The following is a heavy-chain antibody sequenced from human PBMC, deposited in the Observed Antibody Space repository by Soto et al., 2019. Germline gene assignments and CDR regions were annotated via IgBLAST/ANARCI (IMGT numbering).Heavy chain of an antibody. V-gene: IGHV3-33*03. CDR3: ARSSGSYSDYFDY. CDR2: VWYDGSSYI. J-gene: IGHJ4*02. Sequence: VGSLRLSCEASGFTFSNFGMNWVRQAPGKGLEWVARVWYDGSSYIYYADSVKGRFTISRDNAKNSLYLQMNSLRAEDTAVYYCARSSGSYSDYFDYWGQGTLVTVSS. CDR1: GFTFSNFG. D-gene: IGHD1-26*01.